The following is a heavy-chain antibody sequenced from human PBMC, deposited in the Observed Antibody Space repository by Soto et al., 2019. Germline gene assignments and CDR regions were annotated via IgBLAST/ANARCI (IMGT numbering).Heavy chain of an antibody. CDR2: IIPIFGTA. V-gene: IGHV1-69*13. CDR3: ARTKGDYDYSIGYYGMDV. J-gene: IGHJ6*02. D-gene: IGHD4-4*01. Sequence: AASVKVSCKASGGTFSSYAISWVRQAPGQGLEWMGGIIPIFGTANYAQKFQGRVTITADESTSTAYMELSGLRSEDTAVYYCARTKGDYDYSIGYYGMDVWGQGTTVTVSS. CDR1: GGTFSSYA.